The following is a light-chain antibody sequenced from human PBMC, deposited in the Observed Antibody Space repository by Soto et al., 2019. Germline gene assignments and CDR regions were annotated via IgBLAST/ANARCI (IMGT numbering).Light chain of an antibody. V-gene: IGKV1-39*01. CDR3: QQSYSTPRA. CDR2: AAS. Sequence: DIQMTQSPSSLSASVGDRVTITCRASQSISNYLNWYLQKPGKAPKLLIYAASSLQSGVPSRFSGSGSGTDFTLTISSLQPEDFATYYCQQSYSTPRAFGQGTKVGIK. CDR1: QSISNY. J-gene: IGKJ1*01.